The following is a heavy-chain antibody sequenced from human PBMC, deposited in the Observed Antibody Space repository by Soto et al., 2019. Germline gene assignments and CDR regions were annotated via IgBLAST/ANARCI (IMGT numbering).Heavy chain of an antibody. Sequence: QTGGSLRLSCEVSGFTFSMYSMSWVRQSPGKGLEWVAKIPQDGVDGHYADSVKGRCTISRDNGKNSLYLQLNNLRAEDAAVYYCARDHLILPAHDFFYGSDVWGRGATVTVSS. CDR2: IPQDGVDG. CDR3: ARDHLILPAHDFFYGSDV. CDR1: GFTFSMYS. J-gene: IGHJ6*02. D-gene: IGHD2-21*02. V-gene: IGHV3-7*03.